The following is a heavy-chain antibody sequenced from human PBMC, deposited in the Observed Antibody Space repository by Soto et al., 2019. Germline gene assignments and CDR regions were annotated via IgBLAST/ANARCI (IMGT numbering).Heavy chain of an antibody. CDR2: VSVYNGNT. J-gene: IGHJ6*04. CDR1: GYSFTRSG. CDR3: VKGRDGGGWHPDYDGMDV. Sequence: QVLLVQSGAEVKKPGASVKVSCKASGYSFTRSGVSWVRQASGQGLEWRGWVSVYNGNTHNAQKFQGRVTMSTDTSTSKAYMELRSVRSDDTAVYYCVKGRDGGGWHPDYDGMDVWGEGTTVTVSS. D-gene: IGHD6-19*01. V-gene: IGHV1-18*01.